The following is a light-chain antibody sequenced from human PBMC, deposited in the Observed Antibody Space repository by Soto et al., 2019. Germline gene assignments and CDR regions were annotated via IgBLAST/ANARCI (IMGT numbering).Light chain of an antibody. Sequence: EIVLTQSPGTLSLSPGERATLSCRASQSVSSSYLAWYQQKPGQAPRHLIYGASSRATGIPDRFRGSGSGTDFTLTIIRLEPEDFAVDYCRHYGSSPLVTFGQGTRLEIK. V-gene: IGKV3-20*01. CDR1: QSVSSSY. CDR3: RHYGSSPLVT. J-gene: IGKJ5*01. CDR2: GAS.